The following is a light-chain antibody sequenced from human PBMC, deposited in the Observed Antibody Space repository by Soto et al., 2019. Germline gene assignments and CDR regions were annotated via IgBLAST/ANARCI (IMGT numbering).Light chain of an antibody. J-gene: IGKJ1*01. CDR2: GAS. CDR1: QTVSLSY. V-gene: IGKV3-20*01. Sequence: EVVLTQSPGTLSLSPGERATLSCRASQTVSLSYLAWYQQKPGQAPRLLIYGASSRATGIPDRFSGGGSGTDFTLAISRLDPEDFAVYFCQQYGSSPRTFGQGTKVDIK. CDR3: QQYGSSPRT.